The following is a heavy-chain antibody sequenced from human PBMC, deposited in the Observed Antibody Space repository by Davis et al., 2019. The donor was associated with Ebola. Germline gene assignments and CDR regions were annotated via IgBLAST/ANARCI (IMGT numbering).Heavy chain of an antibody. CDR1: GFTFSSYA. V-gene: IGHV3-30-3*01. D-gene: IGHD3-3*01. CDR3: ARGILYYDFWSGPDY. Sequence: GESLKISCAASGFTFSSYAMHWVRQAPGKGLEWVAVISYDGSNKYYADSVKGRFTISRDNSKNTLYLQMNSLRAEDTAVYYCARGILYYDFWSGPDYWGQGTLVTVSS. CDR2: ISYDGSNK. J-gene: IGHJ4*02.